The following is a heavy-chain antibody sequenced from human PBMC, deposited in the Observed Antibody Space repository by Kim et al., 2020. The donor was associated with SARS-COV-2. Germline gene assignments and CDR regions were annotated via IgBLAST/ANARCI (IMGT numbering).Heavy chain of an antibody. Sequence: SETLSRTCAVSGGSISGDDWWSWVRQPPGKGLEWIGEIYHGGTTNYNPSLKSRVTISIDKSKNQFSLKLNSVTAADTAVYYCAQSSVRRCLDYWGQGTLVTVSS. CDR1: GGSISGDDW. CDR2: IYHGGTT. CDR3: AQSSVRRCLDY. J-gene: IGHJ4*02. V-gene: IGHV4-4*02. D-gene: IGHD3-10*02.